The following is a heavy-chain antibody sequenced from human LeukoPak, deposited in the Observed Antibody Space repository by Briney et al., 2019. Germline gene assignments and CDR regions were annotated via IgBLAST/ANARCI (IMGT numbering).Heavy chain of an antibody. Sequence: GGSLRLSCAASGFTFSSYWMHWVRQAPGKGLVWVSRINSDGSSTSHADSVKGRFTISRDNAKNTLYLQMNSLRAEDTAVYYCARDQPAYYDFWSGYYNHMDVWGKGTTVTVSS. CDR3: ARDQPAYYDFWSGYYNHMDV. J-gene: IGHJ6*03. V-gene: IGHV3-74*01. CDR2: INSDGSST. D-gene: IGHD3-3*01. CDR1: GFTFSSYW.